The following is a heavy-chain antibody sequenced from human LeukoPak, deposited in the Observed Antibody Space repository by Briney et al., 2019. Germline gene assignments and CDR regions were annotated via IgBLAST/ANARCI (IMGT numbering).Heavy chain of an antibody. Sequence: PGGSLRLSCAAWGFIFRNDGVHGVRQARGRGGEGVGVIRYDGNLQYHADSVKGRYTVSKDNVKDTPYLPMNRLRPADSAVYYCSRAASEAFAIWGQGSMVTVS. V-gene: IGHV3-30*02. CDR2: IRYDGNLQ. CDR1: GFIFRNDG. CDR3: SRAASEAFAI. J-gene: IGHJ3*02.